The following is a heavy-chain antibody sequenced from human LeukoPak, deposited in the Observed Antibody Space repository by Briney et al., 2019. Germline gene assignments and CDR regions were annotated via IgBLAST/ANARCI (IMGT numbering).Heavy chain of an antibody. CDR3: ERESPGDFDF. J-gene: IGHJ4*02. CDR1: GYTFTIYG. D-gene: IGHD7-27*01. V-gene: IGHV1-18*01. Sequence: ASEKLSCKASGYTFTIYGINWVRQAPGQGHEWVGWISAHTGDTNYAQKVQGRGTITTDTSTTTVYMELRSSKSDDPAISYCERESPGDFDFWGQGTLVTVSS. CDR2: ISAHTGDT.